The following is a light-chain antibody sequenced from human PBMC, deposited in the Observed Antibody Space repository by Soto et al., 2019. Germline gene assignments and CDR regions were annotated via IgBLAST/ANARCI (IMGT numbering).Light chain of an antibody. Sequence: QSALTQPASASGTPGQRATISCSGSSSNIGSNTVNWYQQLPGTAPKLLIYSNNQRPSGVPDRFSGSKSGTSASLAISGLQSEDEADYYCAAGDDSLNGVLFGGGTKLTVL. CDR3: AAGDDSLNGVL. V-gene: IGLV1-44*01. J-gene: IGLJ2*01. CDR2: SNN. CDR1: SSNIGSNT.